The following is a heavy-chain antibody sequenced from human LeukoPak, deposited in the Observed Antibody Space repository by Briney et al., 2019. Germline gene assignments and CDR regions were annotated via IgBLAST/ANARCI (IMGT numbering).Heavy chain of an antibody. Sequence: PGGSLRLSCAASGFTVSSNYMSWVRQAPGKGLEWVSVIYSGGSTYYADSVKGRFTISRDNSKNTLYLQMNSLRAEDTAVYYCAKHTIFGVVTHYFDYWGQGTLVTVSS. CDR2: IYSGGST. CDR3: AKHTIFGVVTHYFDY. CDR1: GFTVSSNY. J-gene: IGHJ4*02. V-gene: IGHV3-53*01. D-gene: IGHD3-3*01.